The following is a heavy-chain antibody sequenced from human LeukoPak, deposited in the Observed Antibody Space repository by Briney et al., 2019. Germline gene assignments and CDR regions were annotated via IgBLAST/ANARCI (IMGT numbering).Heavy chain of an antibody. CDR1: GGTFSTYA. CDR3: AINQAGYCGGGSCYRHEFYYMDV. D-gene: IGHD2-15*01. CDR2: IIPIFDTP. V-gene: IGHV1-69*01. J-gene: IGHJ6*03. Sequence: GASVKVSCKASGGTFSTYAINWVRQAPGQGLEWMGGIIPIFDTPNYAQKFQGRVTITADESTSTAYMELSSLRSEDTAMYYCAINQAGYCGGGSCYRHEFYYMDVWGKGTSVTVSS.